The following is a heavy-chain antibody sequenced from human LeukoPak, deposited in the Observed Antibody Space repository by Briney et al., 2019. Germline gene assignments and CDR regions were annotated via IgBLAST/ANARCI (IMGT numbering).Heavy chain of an antibody. CDR3: VRKAAAGFVDY. D-gene: IGHD6-13*01. J-gene: IGHJ4*02. CDR1: GGSISSSSYY. CDR2: IYYSGST. V-gene: IGHV4-39*07. Sequence: SETLSLTCTVSGGSISSSSYYWGWIRQPPGKGLEWLGSIYYSGSTYYNPSLKSRVTISVDTSKNQFSLKLSSVTAADTAVYFCVRKAAAGFVDYWGQGTLVTVSS.